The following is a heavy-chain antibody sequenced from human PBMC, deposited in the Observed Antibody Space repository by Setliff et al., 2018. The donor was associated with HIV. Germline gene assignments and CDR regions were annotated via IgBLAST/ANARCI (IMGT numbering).Heavy chain of an antibody. V-gene: IGHV3-9*03. Sequence: PGGSLRLSCAASGLNFDDYDMHWVRQVPGKGLEWVSGISWNSGSIGYADSVKGRFTISRDNAKNSLYLQMKSLRTEDMALYYCARDRRYCTSTSCYRNWFDPWGQGTLVTVSS. J-gene: IGHJ5*02. CDR3: ARDRRYCTSTSCYRNWFDP. D-gene: IGHD2-2*02. CDR1: GLNFDDYD. CDR2: ISWNSGSI.